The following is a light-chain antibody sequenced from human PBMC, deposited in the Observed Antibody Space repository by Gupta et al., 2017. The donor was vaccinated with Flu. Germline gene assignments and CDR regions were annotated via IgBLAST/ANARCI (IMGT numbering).Light chain of an antibody. V-gene: IGLV1-51*01. CDR3: VTWDTSLGVL. Sequence: QSVLTQPPSVSAAPGQTVTISCSGSSSNIGNDYVSWYQKLPGTAPKLLIYDNNKRPSGIPDRFSGSKSGTSATLDISGLQTADEADYYCVTWDTSLGVLFGGGTKLTVL. CDR1: SSNIGNDY. J-gene: IGLJ2*01. CDR2: DNN.